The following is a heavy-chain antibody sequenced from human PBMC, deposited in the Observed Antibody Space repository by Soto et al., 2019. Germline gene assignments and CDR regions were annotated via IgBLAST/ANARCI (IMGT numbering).Heavy chain of an antibody. CDR1: GGSISGYY. Sequence: SETLSLTCTVSGGSISGYYWSWIRQPPGEGLEWIGYMYNTGSTVYNPSFKSRVTISVDTSKNQFSLKLNSVTAADTAVYYCARDLWGYCGTDCYPLDVSGQGTTVTVSS. CDR2: MYNTGST. D-gene: IGHD2-21*02. J-gene: IGHJ6*02. V-gene: IGHV4-59*01. CDR3: ARDLWGYCGTDCYPLDV.